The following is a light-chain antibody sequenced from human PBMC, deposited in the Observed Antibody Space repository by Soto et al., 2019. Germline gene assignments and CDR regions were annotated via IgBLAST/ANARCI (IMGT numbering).Light chain of an antibody. CDR2: KAS. J-gene: IGKJ1*01. CDR3: MQATHWPPT. CDR1: RSLVYSDGNAY. V-gene: IGKV2-30*01. Sequence: DVVMTQSPLSLPVTLGQPASISCRSSRSLVYSDGNAYLNWFQQRPGQSPRHLIYKASNQDSGVPDRFSRNGSSTEVTLQISRVESEDVGVYYCMQATHWPPTSSRGTREEIK.